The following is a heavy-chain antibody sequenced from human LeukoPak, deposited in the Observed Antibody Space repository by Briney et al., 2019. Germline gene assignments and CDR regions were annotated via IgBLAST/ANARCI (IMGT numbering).Heavy chain of an antibody. CDR2: INHSGST. CDR1: GGSFSGYY. CDR3: ARNDYGDYAWFDP. Sequence: SETLSLTCAVYGGSFSGYYWSWIRQPPGKGLEWIGEINHSGSTNYNPSLKSRVTISVDTSKNQFSLKLSSVTASDTAVYYCARNDYGDYAWFDPWGQGTLVTVSS. D-gene: IGHD4-17*01. J-gene: IGHJ5*02. V-gene: IGHV4-34*01.